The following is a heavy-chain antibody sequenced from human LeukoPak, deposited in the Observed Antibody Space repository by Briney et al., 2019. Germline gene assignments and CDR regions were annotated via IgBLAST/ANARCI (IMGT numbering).Heavy chain of an antibody. CDR1: GGSISSYY. CDR2: IYYSEST. D-gene: IGHD1-14*01. V-gene: IGHV4-59*01. J-gene: IGHJ4*02. Sequence: SETLSLTCTVSGGSISSYYWSWIRQPPGKGLEWIGYIYYSESTNYNPSLKSRVTISVDTSKNQFSLKLSSVTAADTAVYYCARDIRTGSFDYWGQGTLVTVSS. CDR3: ARDIRTGSFDY.